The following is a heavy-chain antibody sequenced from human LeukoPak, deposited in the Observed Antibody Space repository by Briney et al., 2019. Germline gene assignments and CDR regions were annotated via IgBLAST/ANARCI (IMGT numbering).Heavy chain of an antibody. CDR2: ISWDGGST. J-gene: IGHJ4*02. CDR1: GFTFDDYA. D-gene: IGHD3-22*01. V-gene: IGHV3-43D*03. Sequence: GGSLRLSCAASGFTFDDYAMHWVRQAPGKGLEWVSLISWDGGSTYYADSVKGRFTISRDNSKNSLYLQMNSLRAEDTALYYCAKDIEDGDSSGSYFDYWGQGTLVTVSS. CDR3: AKDIEDGDSSGSYFDY.